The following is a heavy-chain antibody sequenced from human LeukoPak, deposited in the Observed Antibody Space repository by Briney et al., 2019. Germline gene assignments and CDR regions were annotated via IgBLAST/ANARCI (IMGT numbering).Heavy chain of an antibody. CDR3: AKSPQPTVAGTKYYFDY. CDR2: ISWNSDDI. Sequence: GGSLRLSCAASGFTFDDYAMHWVRQAPGKGLEWVSGISWNSDDIDYADSVKGRFTISRDNAKNSLYLQMNSLKAEDTALYYCAKSPQPTVAGTKYYFDYWGQGTLVTVSS. D-gene: IGHD6-19*01. J-gene: IGHJ4*02. V-gene: IGHV3-9*01. CDR1: GFTFDDYA.